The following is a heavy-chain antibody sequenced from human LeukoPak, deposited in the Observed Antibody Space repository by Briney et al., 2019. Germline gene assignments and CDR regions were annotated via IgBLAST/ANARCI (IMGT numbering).Heavy chain of an antibody. CDR2: IRYDGSNK. CDR3: AKVVTGYCSTTSCPFDS. CDR1: RFTISIYG. D-gene: IGHD2-2*01. Sequence: PGGTLRLSSAASRFTISIYGMDWVRQAPGKGLEWVAYIRYDGSNKKYADSVKGRFTISRDNSKNTLYLQKSSLRGEDTAVYYCAKVVTGYCSTTSCPFDSWGQGTLVTVSS. J-gene: IGHJ4*02. V-gene: IGHV3-30*02.